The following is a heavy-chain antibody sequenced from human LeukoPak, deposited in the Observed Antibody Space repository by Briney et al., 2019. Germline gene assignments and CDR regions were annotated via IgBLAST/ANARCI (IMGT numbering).Heavy chain of an antibody. V-gene: IGHV4-34*01. CDR1: GGSFSGYY. Sequence: SETLSLTCAVYGGSFSGYYWSWIRQPPGKGLEWIGEISHSGSTNYNPSLKSRVTISVDTSKNQFSLKLSSVTAADTAVYYCAQRGYTYGYFAFDIWGQGTMVTVSS. D-gene: IGHD5-18*01. CDR2: ISHSGST. CDR3: AQRGYTYGYFAFDI. J-gene: IGHJ3*02.